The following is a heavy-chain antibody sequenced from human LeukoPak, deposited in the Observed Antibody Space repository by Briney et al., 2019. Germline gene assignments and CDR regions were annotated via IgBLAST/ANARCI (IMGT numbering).Heavy chain of an antibody. J-gene: IGHJ3*02. CDR3: ARDGGLHAFDI. CDR1: GFTFSSYW. CDR2: INSDGSST. V-gene: IGHV3-74*01. Sequence: GGSLRLSCAASGFTFSSYWRHWVRQAPGKGLVWVSRINSDGSSTSYADSVKGRFTISRDNAKNTLYLQMNSLRAEDTAVYYCARDGGLHAFDIWGQGTMVTVSS. D-gene: IGHD3-16*01.